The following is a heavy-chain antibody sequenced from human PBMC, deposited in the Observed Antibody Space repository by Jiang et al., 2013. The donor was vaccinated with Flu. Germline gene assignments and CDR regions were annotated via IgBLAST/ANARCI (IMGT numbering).Heavy chain of an antibody. CDR3: AKXRASFLGRYYDSSGYYYVDYGMDV. V-gene: IGHV3-9*01. J-gene: IGHJ6*02. D-gene: IGHD3-22*01. CDR2: ISWNSGSI. CDR1: GFTFDDYA. Sequence: EVQLVESGGGLVQPGRSLRLSCAASGFTFDDYAMHWVRQAPGKGLEWVSGISWNSGSIGYADSVKGRFTISRDNAKNSLYLQMNSLRAEDTALYYCAKXRASFLGRYYDSSGYYYVDYGMDVWGQGTTVTV.